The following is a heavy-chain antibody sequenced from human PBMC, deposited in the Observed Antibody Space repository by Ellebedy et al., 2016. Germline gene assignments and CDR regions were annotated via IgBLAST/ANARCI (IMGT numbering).Heavy chain of an antibody. J-gene: IGHJ6*02. D-gene: IGHD2-2*02. CDR1: GFTFSSYA. V-gene: IGHV3-23*01. Sequence: GESLKISXAASGFTFSSYAMSWVRQAPGKGLEWVSAISGSGGSTYYADSVKGRFTISRDNSKNTLYLQMNSLRAEDTAVYYCAKAYCSSTSCFTSHMDVWGQGTTVTVSS. CDR2: ISGSGGST. CDR3: AKAYCSSTSCFTSHMDV.